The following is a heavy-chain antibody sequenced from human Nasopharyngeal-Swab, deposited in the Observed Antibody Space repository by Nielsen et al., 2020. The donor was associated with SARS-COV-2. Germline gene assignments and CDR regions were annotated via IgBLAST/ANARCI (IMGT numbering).Heavy chain of an antibody. CDR2: IIPIFGTA. CDR1: GGTFSSYA. CDR3: ASTPYSSGWYGPRSANYGMDV. Sequence: SVKVSCKASGGTFSSYAISWVRQAPGQGLEWMGGIIPIFGTANYAQKFQGRVTITADESTSTAYMELSSLRPEDTAVYYCASTPYSSGWYGPRSANYGMDVWGQGTTVTVSS. D-gene: IGHD6-19*01. V-gene: IGHV1-69*13. J-gene: IGHJ6*02.